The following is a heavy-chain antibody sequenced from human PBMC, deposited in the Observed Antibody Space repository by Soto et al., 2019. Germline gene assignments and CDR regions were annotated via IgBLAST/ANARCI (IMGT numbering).Heavy chain of an antibody. D-gene: IGHD4-17*01. CDR2: TYWDDGK. J-gene: IGHJ4*02. CDR3: AHLTTGGFYFDY. Sequence: QVTLKESGPTLVKPTQTLTLTCTFSGFSLRNSGVGGGWMRQPQGNALEWLALTYWDDGKRYSPSLKTRLTITKDTSKNQVVLTMTNMDPVDTATYSCAHLTTGGFYFDYWGQGILVSVSS. V-gene: IGHV2-5*02. CDR1: GFSLRNSGVG.